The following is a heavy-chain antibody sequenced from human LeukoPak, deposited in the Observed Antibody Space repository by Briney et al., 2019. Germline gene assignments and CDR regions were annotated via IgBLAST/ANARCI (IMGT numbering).Heavy chain of an antibody. CDR2: MNPSGST. CDR1: GGSFSGYY. CDR3: ARGRQDVTMIVVVMTAVSYYLDV. V-gene: IGHV4-34*01. J-gene: IGHJ6*03. D-gene: IGHD3-22*01. Sequence: SETLSLTCAVYGGSFSGYYWTWIRQTPEKGLEWIGEMNPSGSTNYNPSLKSRVTISVDTSKKQFSLELSSVTAADTAVYYCARGRQDVTMIVVVMTAVSYYLDVWGKGTTVTVS.